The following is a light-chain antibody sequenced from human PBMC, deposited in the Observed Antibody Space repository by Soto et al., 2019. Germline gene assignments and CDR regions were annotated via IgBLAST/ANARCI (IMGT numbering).Light chain of an antibody. V-gene: IGKV1-5*01. J-gene: IGKJ5*01. CDR2: DAS. CDR3: QQYNTYST. Sequence: DIHMTHSPSTLSASFLYRFTISFRASQSISRWLAWYQQKPGKAPQALIYDASSLKSGVPSRFSGNGSGTEFTLTISSLQPDDFATYYCQQYNTYSTFGQGTRLEIK. CDR1: QSISRW.